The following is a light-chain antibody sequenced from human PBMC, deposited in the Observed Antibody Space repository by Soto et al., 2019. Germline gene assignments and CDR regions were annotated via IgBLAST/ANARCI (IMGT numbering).Light chain of an antibody. CDR3: SSYTSSSTYV. J-gene: IGLJ1*01. CDR2: DVG. Sequence: QSVLTQPASVSGSPGQSITISCTGTSSDVGGYNSVSWYQQHPGKAPKLVIYDVGNRPSGVSDRFSGSKSGNTASLTISGLRAEDEAEYYCSSYTSSSTYVFGAGTKVTVL. V-gene: IGLV2-14*01. CDR1: SSDVGGYNS.